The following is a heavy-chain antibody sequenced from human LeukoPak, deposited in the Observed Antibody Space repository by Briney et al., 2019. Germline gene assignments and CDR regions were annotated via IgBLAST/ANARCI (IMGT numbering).Heavy chain of an antibody. J-gene: IGHJ5*02. Sequence: SETLSLTCAVYGGSFSGYYWSWIRQPPGKGLEWIGEINHSGSTNYNPSLKSRVTISVDTSKNQFSLRLSSVTAADTAVYYCARGTAVAGTWGQGTLVTVSS. CDR1: GGSFSGYY. CDR2: INHSGST. V-gene: IGHV4-34*01. CDR3: ARGTAVAGT. D-gene: IGHD6-19*01.